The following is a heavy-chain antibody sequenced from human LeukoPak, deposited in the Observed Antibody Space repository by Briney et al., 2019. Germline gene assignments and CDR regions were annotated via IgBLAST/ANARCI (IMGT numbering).Heavy chain of an antibody. CDR1: GFTVSSNY. Sequence: PGGSLRLSCAASGFTVSSNYMSWVRQAPGKGLEWVSVIYSGGSTYYADSVKGRFTISRDNSKNTLYLQMNSLRAEDTAVYYCARDRYSGSYGAFDIWGQGTMVTVSS. CDR3: ARDRYSGSYGAFDI. D-gene: IGHD1-26*01. J-gene: IGHJ3*02. CDR2: IYSGGST. V-gene: IGHV3-66*01.